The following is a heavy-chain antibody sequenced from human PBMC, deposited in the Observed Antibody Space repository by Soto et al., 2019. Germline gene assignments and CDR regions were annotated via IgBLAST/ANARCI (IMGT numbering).Heavy chain of an antibody. CDR2: ISGYNGHT. CDR1: GYTFTTYG. CDR3: AREGEMPYYYYDLDV. D-gene: IGHD3-16*01. V-gene: IGHV1-18*01. Sequence: QVQLVQSGAEVRKPGASVKVSCKASGYTFTTYGISWVREAPGQGLEWMGWISGYNGHTKYAQKFQGRVTMTTDTSTITVYMDLRSLRSDDTAVYYCAREGEMPYYYYDLDVWGQGTTVTDSS. J-gene: IGHJ6*02.